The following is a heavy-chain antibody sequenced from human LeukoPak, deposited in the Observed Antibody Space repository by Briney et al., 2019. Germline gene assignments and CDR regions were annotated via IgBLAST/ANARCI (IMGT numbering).Heavy chain of an antibody. CDR3: ARAFKYSMSGYYFDY. CDR1: GFIFDDYG. D-gene: IGHD2-21*01. V-gene: IGHV3-20*04. Sequence: GGPLRLSCAASGFIFDDYGMSWVRQAPGKGLEWVSGINWNGGSTGYGDSVKGRFTISRDNAKNSLYLQMNSLRAEDTALYYCARAFKYSMSGYYFDYWGQGTLVTVSS. CDR2: INWNGGST. J-gene: IGHJ4*02.